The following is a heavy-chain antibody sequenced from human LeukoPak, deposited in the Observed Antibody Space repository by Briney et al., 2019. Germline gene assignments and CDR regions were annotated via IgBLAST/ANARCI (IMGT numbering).Heavy chain of an antibody. CDR3: ANSVVGASSFDY. Sequence: GGSLSLSCAASGFTFSSYGMHWVRQAPGKGLEWVAFIQYDGSNNYYADSVKGRFTISRDNSENTLYLQMNSLRAEDTAVYYCANSVVGASSFDYWGQGTLVTVSS. V-gene: IGHV3-30*02. CDR1: GFTFSSYG. J-gene: IGHJ4*02. CDR2: IQYDGSNN. D-gene: IGHD2-15*01.